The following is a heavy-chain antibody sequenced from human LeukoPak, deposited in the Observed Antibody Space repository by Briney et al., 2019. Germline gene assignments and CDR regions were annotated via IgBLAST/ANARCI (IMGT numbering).Heavy chain of an antibody. CDR3: ASSRSRAGYYYYYYGMDV. CDR1: GGSISSGGYS. V-gene: IGHV4-30-2*02. J-gene: IGHJ6*02. Sequence: SETLSLTCAVSGGSISSGGYSWSWIRQPPGKGLEWIGYIYHSGSTYYNPSLKSRVTISVDRSKNQFSLKLSSVTAADTAVYYCASSRSRAGYYYYYYGMDVWGQGTTVTVSS. CDR2: IYHSGST. D-gene: IGHD6-6*01.